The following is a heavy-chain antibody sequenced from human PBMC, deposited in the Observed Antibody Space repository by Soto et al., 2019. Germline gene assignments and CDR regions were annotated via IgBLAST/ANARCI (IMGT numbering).Heavy chain of an antibody. CDR3: AKSRDGYCVYFYSGMDV. J-gene: IGHJ6*02. CDR2: ILHDGSNT. D-gene: IGHD5-18*01. V-gene: IGHV3-30*18. Sequence: QVQLVESGGGVVQPGRSLRLSCAASGFTFTSYGMHWVRQAPGKGLEWVALILHDGSNTYYADSVKGRFTISRDNSKNTLYLQMNSLRAEDTAVYYCAKSRDGYCVYFYSGMDVWGQGTPVTVSS. CDR1: GFTFTSYG.